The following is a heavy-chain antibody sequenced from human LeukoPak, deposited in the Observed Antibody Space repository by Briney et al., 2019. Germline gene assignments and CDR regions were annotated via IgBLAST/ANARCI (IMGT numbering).Heavy chain of an antibody. CDR2: TYYRSNWYN. D-gene: IGHD3-10*01. J-gene: IGHJ6*02. Sequence: SQTLSLTCAISGDSVSSNSSAWNWIRQSPSRGLEWLVRTYYRSNWYNDYALSVKSRITINPDTSKNQFSLQLNYVTPEDTAVYYCARAPGRRWAAYGMDLWGHGPTVPVSS. CDR3: ARAPGRRWAAYGMDL. V-gene: IGHV6-1*01. CDR1: GDSVSSNSSA.